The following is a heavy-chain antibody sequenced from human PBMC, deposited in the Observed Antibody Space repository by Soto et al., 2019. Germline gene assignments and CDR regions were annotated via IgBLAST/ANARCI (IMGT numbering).Heavy chain of an antibody. V-gene: IGHV1-18*01. CDR2: INGFNGNT. Sequence: ASVKVSCKTSGYTFINYGVAWVRQAPGQGLEWMGWINGFNGNTQYAQSLQGRVSMTTDTSSNTAYMELRSLRSDDTAVYYCARVPTSGPYLVFYFDSWGQGTLVTVSS. D-gene: IGHD6-6*01. CDR3: ARVPTSGPYLVFYFDS. CDR1: GYTFINYG. J-gene: IGHJ4*02.